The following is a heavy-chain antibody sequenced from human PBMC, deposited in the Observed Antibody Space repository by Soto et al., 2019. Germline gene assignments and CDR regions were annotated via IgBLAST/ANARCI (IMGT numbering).Heavy chain of an antibody. D-gene: IGHD1-26*01. CDR3: AKAWELIKQGYFDY. CDR2: ISVSGGST. CDR1: GFTFSIYA. V-gene: IGHV3-23*01. Sequence: PGGSLRLSCAASGFTFSIYAMSWVRQSPGKGLEWVSAISVSGGSTYYADSVKGRFTISRDNSKNTMYLQMNSLRAEDTAVYYCAKAWELIKQGYFDYWGQGTLVTVSS. J-gene: IGHJ4*02.